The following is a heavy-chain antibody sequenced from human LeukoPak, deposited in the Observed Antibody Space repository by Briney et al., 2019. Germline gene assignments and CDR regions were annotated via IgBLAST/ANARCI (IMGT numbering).Heavy chain of an antibody. J-gene: IGHJ4*02. CDR3: ARGYYGSGSYPAGY. V-gene: IGHV1-2*02. CDR2: INPNSGGT. Sequence: ASVKVSCKASGGTFSSYAISWVRQAPGQGLEWMGWINPNSGGTNYAQKFQGRVTMTRDTSINTAYMELSRLRFDDTAVYYCARGYYGSGSYPAGYWGQGTLVSVSS. D-gene: IGHD3-10*01. CDR1: GGTFSSYA.